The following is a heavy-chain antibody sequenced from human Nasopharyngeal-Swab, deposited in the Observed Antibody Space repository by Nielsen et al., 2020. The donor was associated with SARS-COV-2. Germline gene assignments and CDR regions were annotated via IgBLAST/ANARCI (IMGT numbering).Heavy chain of an antibody. J-gene: IGHJ4*02. D-gene: IGHD5-12*01. Sequence: GESLKISCAASGFIFSSYAINWVRQAPGKGLEWVSHISVSGADIHYGDSVKGRFTISRDNAKKSVYLQMNSLTAEDTAVYYCARERGGGYGDYWGQGTLVTVFS. CDR1: GFIFSSYA. CDR3: ARERGGGYGDY. V-gene: IGHV3-21*05. CDR2: ISVSGADI.